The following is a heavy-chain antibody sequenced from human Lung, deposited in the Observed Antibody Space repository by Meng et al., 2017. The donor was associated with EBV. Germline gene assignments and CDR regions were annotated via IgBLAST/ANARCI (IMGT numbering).Heavy chain of an antibody. V-gene: IGHV4-30-4*01. J-gene: IGHJ4*02. CDR3: ARARSIAAAVIDY. CDR1: GGSISSGDYY. D-gene: IGHD6-13*01. CDR2: IYYSGST. Sequence: HARLQESCPGLVNPYRHLSLTCTFVGGSISSGDYYWSWIRQPPGKGLEWIGYIYYSGSTYYNPSLKSRVTISVDTSKNQFSLKLSSVTAADTAVYYCARARSIAAAVIDYWGQGTLVTVSS.